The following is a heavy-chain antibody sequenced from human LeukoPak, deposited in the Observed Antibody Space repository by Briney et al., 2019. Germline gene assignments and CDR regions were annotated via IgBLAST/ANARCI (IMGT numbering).Heavy chain of an antibody. CDR2: ISDSGDST. CDR1: GFTFSSFA. V-gene: IGHV3-23*01. Sequence: GGSLRLSCAASGFTFSSFAMSWVRQAPGKGLEWVSTISDSGDSTYYADSVRGRFTISRDNSKSTSNLQLNSLRAEDTAVYYCAREGDSRWGELSPWGQGTLVTVSS. D-gene: IGHD3-16*02. J-gene: IGHJ1*01. CDR3: AREGDSRWGELSP.